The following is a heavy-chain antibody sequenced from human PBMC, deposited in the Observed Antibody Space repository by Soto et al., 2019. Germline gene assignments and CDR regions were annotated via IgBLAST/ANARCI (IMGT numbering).Heavy chain of an antibody. CDR1: GFTFSNYA. Sequence: DVQLVDSGGGLVQPGGSLSLSCAASGFTFSNYAMSWVRQAPGKGLEWVSLVSATAGTTYYTDSVKGRFTISRDNSMNTVYLPMNSLRAADTAVYYCAKDRLAGGFDYWGQGTLVTVSS. V-gene: IGHV3-23*04. CDR2: VSATAGTT. J-gene: IGHJ4*02. CDR3: AKDRLAGGFDY. D-gene: IGHD3-16*01.